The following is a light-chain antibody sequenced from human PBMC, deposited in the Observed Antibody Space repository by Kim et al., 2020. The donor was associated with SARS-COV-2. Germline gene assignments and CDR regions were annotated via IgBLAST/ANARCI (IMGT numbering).Light chain of an antibody. V-gene: IGKV1-16*02. CDR3: QQYYDYPIT. CDR2: ASS. CDR1: QGIHNF. Sequence: ASPGDTVTITCRASQGIHNFLAWFQQTPGKAPKSLIYASSTLDSGVPSKFSGFQSGTDFTLTISGLQPEDFATYYCQQYYDYPITLGQGTRLEIK. J-gene: IGKJ5*01.